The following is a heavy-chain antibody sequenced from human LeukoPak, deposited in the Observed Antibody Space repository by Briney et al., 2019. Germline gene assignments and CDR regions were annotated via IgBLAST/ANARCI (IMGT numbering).Heavy chain of an antibody. Sequence: GGSLRLSCADAGSTFSSYAINWDRQAPGKGLEWVSSISSSGTYIYYADSVKGRFTISRDNAKNSVYLQMNSLRTQDTPVNRCARSLHSYATDDSVDIWGQGTMVTVSS. CDR1: GSTFSSYA. CDR2: ISSSGTYI. CDR3: ARSLHSYATDDSVDI. D-gene: IGHD1-26*01. V-gene: IGHV3-21*06. J-gene: IGHJ3*02.